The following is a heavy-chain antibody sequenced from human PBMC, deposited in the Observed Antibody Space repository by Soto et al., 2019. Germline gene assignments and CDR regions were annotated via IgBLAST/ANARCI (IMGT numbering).Heavy chain of an antibody. CDR3: AKYVDDTGWNVPLDF. J-gene: IGHJ4*02. D-gene: IGHD1-1*01. CDR2: ISNNGRDI. V-gene: IGHV3-30*18. CDR1: GFTFRTYG. Sequence: VQLVESGGGVVHPGRSQRLSCGASGFTFRTYGMHWVRQAPGKGLEWVAVISNNGRDIYYADSVKGRFAISRDNSRNMLFLQMNSLRDEDTAMYYCAKYVDDTGWNVPLDFWGQGTLVTVSS.